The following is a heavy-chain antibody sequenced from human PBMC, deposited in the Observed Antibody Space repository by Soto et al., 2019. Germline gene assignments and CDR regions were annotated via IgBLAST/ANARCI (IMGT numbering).Heavy chain of an antibody. CDR3: AKGFFKTIYGDTPFGY. CDR2: IYSGGST. V-gene: IGHV3-53*04. D-gene: IGHD4-17*01. J-gene: IGHJ4*02. Sequence: GGSLRLSCAASGFTASSNYMSWVRQAPGKGLEWVSVIYSGGSTYYADSVKGRFTISRHNSKNTLYLQMNSLRAEDTAVYYCAKGFFKTIYGDTPFGYWGQGTLVTVSS. CDR1: GFTASSNY.